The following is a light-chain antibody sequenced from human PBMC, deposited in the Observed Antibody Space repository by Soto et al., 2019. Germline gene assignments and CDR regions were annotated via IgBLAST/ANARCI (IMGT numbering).Light chain of an antibody. CDR1: QSISSW. CDR3: QHYNSYPWT. J-gene: IGKJ1*01. CDR2: KAS. V-gene: IGKV1-5*03. Sequence: DSQMTQYRSTLSASVGDRITITCRASQSISSWLAWYQQKPGKAPKLLIYKASSLESGVPSRFSGSGSGTEFTLTISCLQPDDFAPYYCQHYNSYPWTFGQGTKVDIK.